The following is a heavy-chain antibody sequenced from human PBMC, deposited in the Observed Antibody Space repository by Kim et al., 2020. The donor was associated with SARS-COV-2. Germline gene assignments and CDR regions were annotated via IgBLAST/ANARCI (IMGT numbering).Heavy chain of an antibody. J-gene: IGHJ3*02. Sequence: SETLSLTCTVSGYSISSGYYWGWIRQPPGKGLEWIGSIYHSGSTYYNPSLKSRVTISVDTSKNQFSLKLSSVTAADTAVYYCARDRSLVVVPADAFDIWGQGTMVTVSS. CDR2: IYHSGST. D-gene: IGHD2-2*01. CDR3: ARDRSLVVVPADAFDI. CDR1: GYSISSGYY. V-gene: IGHV4-38-2*02.